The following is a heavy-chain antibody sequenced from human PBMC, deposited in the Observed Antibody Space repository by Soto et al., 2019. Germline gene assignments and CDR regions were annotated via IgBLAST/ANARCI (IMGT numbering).Heavy chain of an antibody. V-gene: IGHV4-39*02. Sequence: LSLTCTVSGGSISSSSSYYWGWIRQPPGKGLEWIGNIYYSGSTYYNPSLKSRVTLSVDTSKNQFSLNLSSVTAADTAVYYCARDGRYYYGMDVWGQGTTVTVSS. J-gene: IGHJ6*02. CDR1: GGSISSSSSYY. CDR2: IYYSGST. CDR3: ARDGRYYYGMDV.